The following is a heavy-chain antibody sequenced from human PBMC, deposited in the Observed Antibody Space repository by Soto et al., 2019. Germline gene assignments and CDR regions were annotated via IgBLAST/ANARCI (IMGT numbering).Heavy chain of an antibody. CDR2: IWYDGSNK. J-gene: IGHJ3*02. V-gene: IGHV3-33*01. D-gene: IGHD2-2*01. Sequence: GGFLRLSCAASGFTFSSYGMHWVRQAPGKGLEWVAVIWYDGSNKYYADSVKGRFTISRDNSKNTLYLQMNSLRAEDTAVYYCARGGDIVVVPAAHPFDIWGQGTMVTVSS. CDR1: GFTFSSYG. CDR3: ARGGDIVVVPAAHPFDI.